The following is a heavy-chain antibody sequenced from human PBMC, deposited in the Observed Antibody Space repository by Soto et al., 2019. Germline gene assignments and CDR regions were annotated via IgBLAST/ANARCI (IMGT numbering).Heavy chain of an antibody. CDR3: AKLSGYSYGSPFDY. J-gene: IGHJ4*02. Sequence: GGSLRLSCAASGFTFSSYGMHWVRQAPGKGLEWVAVISYDGSNKYYADSVKGRFTISRDNSKNTLYLQMNSLRAEDTAVYYCAKLSGYSYGSPFDYRGQRTLVTGSS. CDR2: ISYDGSNK. D-gene: IGHD5-18*01. V-gene: IGHV3-30*18. CDR1: GFTFSSYG.